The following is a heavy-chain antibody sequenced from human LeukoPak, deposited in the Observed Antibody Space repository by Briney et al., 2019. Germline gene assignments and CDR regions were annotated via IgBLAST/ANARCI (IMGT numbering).Heavy chain of an antibody. Sequence: SGGSLRLSCAASGFTFSSYAMSWVRQAPGKGLEWVSAISGSGGSTYYADSVEGRFTISRDNSKNTLYLQMNSLRAEDTAVYYCANGGIAAAMYYFDYWGQGTLVTVSS. V-gene: IGHV3-23*01. D-gene: IGHD6-13*01. CDR2: ISGSGGST. CDR1: GFTFSSYA. J-gene: IGHJ4*02. CDR3: ANGGIAAAMYYFDY.